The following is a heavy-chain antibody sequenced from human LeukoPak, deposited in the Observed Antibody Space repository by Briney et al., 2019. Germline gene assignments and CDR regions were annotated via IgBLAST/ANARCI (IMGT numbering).Heavy chain of an antibody. Sequence: GESLKISCKGSGYSFTSYWIGWVRQMPGKGLEWMGIIYPGDSDTRYSPSFQGQVTISADKSISTAYLQWSSLKASDTAMYYCARHGEYYYGSGSYYNGDYWGQGTLVTVSS. CDR2: IYPGDSDT. D-gene: IGHD3-10*01. CDR3: ARHGEYYYGSGSYYNGDY. CDR1: GYSFTSYW. V-gene: IGHV5-51*01. J-gene: IGHJ4*02.